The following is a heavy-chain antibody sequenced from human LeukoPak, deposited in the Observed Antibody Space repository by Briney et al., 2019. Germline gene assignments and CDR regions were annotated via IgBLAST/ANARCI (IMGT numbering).Heavy chain of an antibody. V-gene: IGHV3-11*04. Sequence: GGSLRLSCAASAFSFSDYYMSWIRQAPGKGLEWVSYMSSSGDTIYYADPVKGRFTISRDNAKNSLFLQMNSLRAEDTAVYYCARDSSAFDYWGQGTLVTVSS. CDR3: ARDSSAFDY. J-gene: IGHJ4*02. D-gene: IGHD6-19*01. CDR1: AFSFSDYY. CDR2: MSSSGDTI.